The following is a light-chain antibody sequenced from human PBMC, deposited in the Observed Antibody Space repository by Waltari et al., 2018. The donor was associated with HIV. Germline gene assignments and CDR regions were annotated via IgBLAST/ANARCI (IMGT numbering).Light chain of an antibody. Sequence: QSVLTPPPSASGTPGQRVTISCSGSRSNIGRKHVHWYQQIPGTAPKPLIYRNNQRPSGVPDRFFGSKSGTSASLAISGLRSEDEADYYCATWDDSLSGWVFGGGTKLTVL. CDR3: ATWDDSLSGWV. V-gene: IGLV1-47*01. CDR1: RSNIGRKH. CDR2: RNN. J-gene: IGLJ3*02.